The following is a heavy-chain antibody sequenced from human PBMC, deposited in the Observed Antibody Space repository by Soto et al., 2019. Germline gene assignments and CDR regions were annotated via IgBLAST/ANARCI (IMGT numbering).Heavy chain of an antibody. CDR1: GFPFSGYG. CDR2: ISYDESIR. J-gene: IGHJ6*02. CDR3: AKGSRPAPYYHYAMDV. V-gene: IGHV3-30*18. Sequence: HPGGSLRLSCAASGFPFSGYGVHLVRQAAGKGLEWLAVISYDESIRYYAESVKGRFTISRDNSKDTLYLHMNSLRAEDTAVYYCAKGSRPAPYYHYAMDVSGRGTTVTVSS.